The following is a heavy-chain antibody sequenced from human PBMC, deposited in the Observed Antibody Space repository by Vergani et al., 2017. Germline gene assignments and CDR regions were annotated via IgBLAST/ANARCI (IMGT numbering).Heavy chain of an antibody. CDR3: ARVVDYGGNLGDAFDI. V-gene: IGHV4-34*11. D-gene: IGHD4-23*01. J-gene: IGHJ3*02. CDR1: GGSFSGYY. CDR2: IYYSGST. Sequence: QVQLQQWGAGLLKPSETLSLTCAVYGGSFSGYYWSWIRQPPGKGLEWIGYIYYSGSTNYNPSLKSRVTISVDTSKNQFSLKLSSVTAADTAVYYCARVVDYGGNLGDAFDIWGQGTMVTVSS.